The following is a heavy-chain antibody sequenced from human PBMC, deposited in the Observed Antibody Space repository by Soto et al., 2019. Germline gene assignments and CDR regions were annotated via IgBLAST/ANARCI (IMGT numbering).Heavy chain of an antibody. CDR3: ARNTLSSSWNHYHYYGMDV. CDR2: ISSSSSYI. J-gene: IGHJ6*02. Sequence: EVQLVESGGGLVKPGGSLRLSCAASGFTFSSYSMNWVRQAPGKGLEWVSSISSSSSYIYYADSVKGRFTISRDNAKNSLNLQMNSRRAEDTAVYYCARNTLSSSWNHYHYYGMDVCGQGTTVTVSS. D-gene: IGHD6-13*01. CDR1: GFTFSSYS. V-gene: IGHV3-21*01.